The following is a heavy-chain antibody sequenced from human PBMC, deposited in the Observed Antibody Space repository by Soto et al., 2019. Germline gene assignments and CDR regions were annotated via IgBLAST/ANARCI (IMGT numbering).Heavy chain of an antibody. CDR2: ISGRTGDT. J-gene: IGHJ4*02. Sequence: GSLRLSCEASVLNFTNHPMIWVRQGPGKGLEWVAAISGRTGDTAYADSVRGRFTLSRDSSTYTMFLQMNSLRAEDTAVCYCGVQYDYWGQGTLVTVSS. CDR1: VLNFTNHP. CDR3: GVQYDY. V-gene: IGHV3-23*01.